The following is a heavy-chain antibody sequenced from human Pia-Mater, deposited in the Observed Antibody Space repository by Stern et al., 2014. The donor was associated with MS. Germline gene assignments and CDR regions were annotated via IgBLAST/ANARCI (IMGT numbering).Heavy chain of an antibody. CDR3: ARDGRHTDNYGLDV. J-gene: IGHJ6*02. Sequence: QVQLVESGAEVKKPGSSVKVSCKASGGTFNVYAINWLRQAPGQGLEWMGGIIPFFGTANYAQKFQGGVTITADESPRTSSMQLSSLRYDDTAVYYCARDGRHTDNYGLDVWGQGTTVTVSS. V-gene: IGHV1-69*01. CDR2: IIPFFGTA. D-gene: IGHD3-9*01. CDR1: GGTFNVYA.